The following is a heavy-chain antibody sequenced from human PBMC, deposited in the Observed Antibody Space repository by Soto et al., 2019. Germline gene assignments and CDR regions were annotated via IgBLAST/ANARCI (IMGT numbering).Heavy chain of an antibody. J-gene: IGHJ5*02. Sequence: SETLSLTCTVSGGSISSSSYYWGWIRQPPGKGLEWIGSIYYSGSTYYNPSLKSRVTISVDTSKNQFSLKLSSVTAADTAVYYCANSQGYSDRNWFAPWGQGTLVTVSS. D-gene: IGHD2-15*01. CDR2: IYYSGST. CDR1: GGSISSSSYY. CDR3: ANSQGYSDRNWFAP. V-gene: IGHV4-39*01.